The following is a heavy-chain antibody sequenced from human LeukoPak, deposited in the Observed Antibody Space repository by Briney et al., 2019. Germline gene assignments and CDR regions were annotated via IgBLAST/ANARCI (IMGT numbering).Heavy chain of an antibody. CDR2: IYHSGST. J-gene: IGHJ3*02. CDR3: ARSSGAYYAFDI. D-gene: IGHD3-10*01. V-gene: IGHV4-4*02. Sequence: SETLSVTCAVSGGSISSSNWWSWVRQPPGKGLEWIGEIYHSGSTNYNPSLKSRVTISVDKSKNQFSLKLSSVTAADAAVYYCARSSGAYYAFDIWGQGTMVTVSS. CDR1: GGSISSSNW.